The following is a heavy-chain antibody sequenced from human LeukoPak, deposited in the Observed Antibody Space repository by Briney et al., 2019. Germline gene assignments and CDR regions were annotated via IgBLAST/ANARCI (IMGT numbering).Heavy chain of an antibody. CDR3: ARVLVGASYYFFHMDG. J-gene: IGHJ6*03. D-gene: IGHD1-26*01. Sequence: SETLSLTCTVSGGSISSYYWSWIRQPAGKGLEWIGRIYTSGNTNYNPSLKSRVITSLDKSKNQFSLKLSSVTAADTAVYYCARVLVGASYYFFHMDGWGEGTTVTVSS. V-gene: IGHV4-4*07. CDR2: IYTSGNT. CDR1: GGSISSYY.